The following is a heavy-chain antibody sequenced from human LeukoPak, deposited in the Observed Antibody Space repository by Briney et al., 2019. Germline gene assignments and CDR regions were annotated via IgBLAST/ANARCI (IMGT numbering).Heavy chain of an antibody. CDR1: GYTFTSYD. V-gene: IGHV1-8*01. J-gene: IGHJ4*02. D-gene: IGHD6-6*01. Sequence: ASVKVSCKASGYTFTSYDINWVRQATGQGLEWMGWMNPNSGNTGYAQKFQGRVTMTRNTSISTAYMELSSLRSEDTAVYYCARVPSLFSSSPYYFDYWGQGALVTVSS. CDR3: ARVPSLFSSSPYYFDY. CDR2: MNPNSGNT.